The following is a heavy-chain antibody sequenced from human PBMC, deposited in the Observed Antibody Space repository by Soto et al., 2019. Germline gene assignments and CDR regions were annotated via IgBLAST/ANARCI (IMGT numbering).Heavy chain of an antibody. J-gene: IGHJ4*02. CDR1: GFTFSSYS. CDR3: AKKVNSGSGSQFFDY. D-gene: IGHD3-10*01. Sequence: GGSLRLSCAASGFTFSSYSMSWVRQAPGKGLEWVSGFRSGGDDDTTYYADSVRGRFTIPRDNSKNTLFLQMNSLRAEDTAIYYCAKKVNSGSGSQFFDYWGQGTLVTVSS. CDR2: FRSGGDDDTT. V-gene: IGHV3-23*01.